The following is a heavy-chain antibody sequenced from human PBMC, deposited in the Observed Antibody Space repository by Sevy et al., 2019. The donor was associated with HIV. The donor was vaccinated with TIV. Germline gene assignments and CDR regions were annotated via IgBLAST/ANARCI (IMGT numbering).Heavy chain of an antibody. J-gene: IGHJ6*02. D-gene: IGHD6-13*01. CDR2: IYSGGST. V-gene: IGHV3-53*01. CDR1: GFTVSSNY. CDR3: ARDRPGRQHRWYSSSWLRMDV. Sequence: GGSLRLSCAASGFTVSSNYMSWVRQAPGKGLEWVSVIYSGGSTYYAVSVKGRFTISRDNSKNTLYLQMNSLRAEDTVVYYCARDRPGRQHRWYSSSWLRMDVWGQGTTVTVSS.